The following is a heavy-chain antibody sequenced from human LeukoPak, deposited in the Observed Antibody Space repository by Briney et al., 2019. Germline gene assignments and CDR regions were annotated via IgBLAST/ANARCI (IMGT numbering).Heavy chain of an antibody. J-gene: IGHJ4*02. CDR1: GGSISSSSYY. CDR3: ARHPISGYYYFDY. V-gene: IGHV4-39*01. Sequence: PSETLSLTCTVSGGSISSSSYYWGWIRQPRGKGLEWIGSIYYSGSTYYNPSLKSRVTISVDTSKNQFSLKLSSVTAADTAVYYCARHPISGYYYFDYWGQGTLVTVSS. CDR2: IYYSGST. D-gene: IGHD5-12*01.